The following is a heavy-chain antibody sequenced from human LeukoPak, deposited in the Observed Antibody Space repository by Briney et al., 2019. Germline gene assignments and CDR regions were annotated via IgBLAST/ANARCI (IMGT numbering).Heavy chain of an antibody. Sequence: SETLSLTCTVSGVSLSSYYWSWIRQPPGKGLEWIGYIYYSGSTNYNPSLKSRVTISVDTSKNQFSLKLTSVTAAGTAVYYCARVSGYDWESFYDYWGQGTLVTVSS. V-gene: IGHV4-59*01. J-gene: IGHJ4*02. CDR3: ARVSGYDWESFYDY. CDR1: GVSLSSYY. CDR2: IYYSGST. D-gene: IGHD5-12*01.